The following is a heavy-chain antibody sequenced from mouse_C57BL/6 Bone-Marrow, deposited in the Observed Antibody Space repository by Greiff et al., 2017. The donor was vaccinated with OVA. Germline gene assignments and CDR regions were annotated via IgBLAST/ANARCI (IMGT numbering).Heavy chain of an antibody. CDR1: GFTFSSYA. CDR2: ISDGGSYT. Sequence: EVHLVESGGGLVKPGGSLKLSCAASGFTFSSYAMSWVRQTPEKRLEWVATISDGGSYTYYPDNVKGRFTISRDNAKNNLYLQMSHLKSEDTAMYYCARLGIYDGYYRFAYWGQGTLVTVSA. J-gene: IGHJ3*01. V-gene: IGHV5-4*01. D-gene: IGHD2-3*01. CDR3: ARLGIYDGYYRFAY.